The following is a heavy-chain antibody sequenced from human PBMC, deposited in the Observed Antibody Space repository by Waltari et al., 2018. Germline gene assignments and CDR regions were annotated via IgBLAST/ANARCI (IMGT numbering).Heavy chain of an antibody. CDR3: VKGGWGFGAFYEQH. J-gene: IGHJ4*02. CDR1: GFRFDDYA. V-gene: IGHV3-9*01. Sequence: EVQLVTSGGGLVQPGRSLRLACGGSGFRFDDYALYWVRQRPGKGLEWLSGIGWNSGAIGYADSVRGRFSTYRDNARKSLYLQMGRLRPEDTALYYCVKGGWGFGAFYEQHWGQGIQVTVSS. D-gene: IGHD3-10*01. CDR2: IGWNSGAI.